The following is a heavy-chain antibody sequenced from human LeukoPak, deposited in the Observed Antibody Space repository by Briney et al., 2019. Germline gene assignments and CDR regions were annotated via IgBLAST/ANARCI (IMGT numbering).Heavy chain of an antibody. V-gene: IGHV3-23*01. J-gene: IGHJ6*03. Sequence: GGSLRLSCAASGFTFSSYGMSWVRQAPGKGLEWVSAISGSGGSTYYADSVKGRFTISRDNSKNTLYLQMNSLRAEDTAVYYCAKDTSYYYYMDVWGKGTTVTIPS. CDR1: GFTFSSYG. CDR3: AKDTSYYYYMDV. CDR2: ISGSGGST.